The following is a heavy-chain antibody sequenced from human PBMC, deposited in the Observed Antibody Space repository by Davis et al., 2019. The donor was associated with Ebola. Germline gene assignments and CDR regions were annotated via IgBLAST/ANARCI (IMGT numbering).Heavy chain of an antibody. J-gene: IGHJ5*02. D-gene: IGHD3-16*01. CDR1: GGSISSTRYY. CDR3: ARNALKKDVYTQSWYGGWFDP. V-gene: IGHV4-39*01. CDR2: MYYSGDT. Sequence: MPSETLSLTCTVSGGSISSTRYYWGWLRQPPGPGLVWIGSMYYSGDTYYNPSLKSRVTISIDTSKNQFFLRLNSVTAADTAVYYCARNALKKDVYTQSWYGGWFDPWGQGALVTVSS.